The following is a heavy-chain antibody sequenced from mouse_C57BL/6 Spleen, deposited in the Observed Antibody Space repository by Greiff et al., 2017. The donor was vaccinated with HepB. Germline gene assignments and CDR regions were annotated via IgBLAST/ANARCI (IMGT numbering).Heavy chain of an antibody. CDR2: IHPNSGST. V-gene: IGHV1-64*01. D-gene: IGHD2-5*01. CDR1: GYTFTSYW. CDR3: ARGSNYGFAY. J-gene: IGHJ3*01. Sequence: QVQLQQPGAELVKPGASVKLSCKASGYTFTSYWMHWVKQRPGQGLEWIGMIHPNSGSTNYNEKFKSKATLTVDKSSITAYMQLSRLTSEDSAVYYGARGSNYGFAYWGQGTLVTVSA.